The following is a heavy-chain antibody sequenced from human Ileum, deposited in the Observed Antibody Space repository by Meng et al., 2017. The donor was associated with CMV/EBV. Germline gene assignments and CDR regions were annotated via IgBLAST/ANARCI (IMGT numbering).Heavy chain of an antibody. CDR1: TVTNAW. D-gene: IGHD3-10*01. J-gene: IGHJ4*02. Sequence: TVTNAWMNWVRQAPGQGLEWVGRVRSKNAGGTTDYASPVKGRFFISRDDLSNTLYLHINSLKTEDTGMYYCATSAQSIGSLGITELDFWGRGTLVTVSS. CDR3: ATSAQSIGSLGITELDF. V-gene: IGHV3-15*01. CDR2: VRSKNAGGTT.